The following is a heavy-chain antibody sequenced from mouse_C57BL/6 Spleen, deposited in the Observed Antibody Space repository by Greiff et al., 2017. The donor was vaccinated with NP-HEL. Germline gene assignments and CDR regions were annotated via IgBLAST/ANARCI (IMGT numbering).Heavy chain of an antibody. V-gene: IGHV1-81*01. CDR2: IYPRSGNT. CDR3: AREGAYGEKGYYFDY. D-gene: IGHD2-13*01. Sequence: QVQLQQSGAELARPGASVKLSCKASGYTFTSYGISWVKQRTGQGLEWIGEIYPRSGNTYYNEKFKGKATLTADKSSSTAYMELRSLTSEDSAVYFCAREGAYGEKGYYFDYWGQGTTLTVSS. CDR1: GYTFTSYG. J-gene: IGHJ2*01.